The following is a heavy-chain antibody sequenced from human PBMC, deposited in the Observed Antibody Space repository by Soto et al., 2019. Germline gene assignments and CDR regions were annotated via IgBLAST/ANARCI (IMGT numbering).Heavy chain of an antibody. CDR3: AKSPSRAPYGMDV. V-gene: IGHV3-23*01. J-gene: IGHJ6*02. D-gene: IGHD6-6*01. CDR2: ISGSVDST. CDR1: GFPFSMYA. Sequence: GGVLRLSCAASGFPFSMYAMTWVRQAPAKGLEWVSAISGSVDSTYYADSVKGRFTISRDNSKKTVYLEMNSLRVEDTAVYHCAKSPSRAPYGMDVWGQGTTVNVSS.